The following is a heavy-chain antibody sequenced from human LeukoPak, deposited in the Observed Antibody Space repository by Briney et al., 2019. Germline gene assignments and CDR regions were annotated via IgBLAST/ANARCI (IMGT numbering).Heavy chain of an antibody. J-gene: IGHJ2*01. Sequence: SETLSLTCTVSGGSISSYYWGWIRQPPGKGLEWIGSIYYSGSTYYNPSLKSRVTISVDTSKNQFSLKLSSVTAADTAVYYCARVSRGAVAGTTPRYFDLWGRGTLVTVSS. CDR1: GGSISSYY. CDR2: IYYSGST. V-gene: IGHV4-39*01. D-gene: IGHD6-19*01. CDR3: ARVSRGAVAGTTPRYFDL.